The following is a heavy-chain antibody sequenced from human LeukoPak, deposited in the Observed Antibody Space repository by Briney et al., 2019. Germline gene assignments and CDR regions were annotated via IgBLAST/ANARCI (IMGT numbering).Heavy chain of an antibody. CDR1: GGSISSSSYY. CDR2: IYYSGST. J-gene: IGHJ3*02. CDR3: ARLLQYSSGWSDAFDI. V-gene: IGHV4-39*01. Sequence: SETLSLTCTVSGGSISSSSYYWGWIRQPPGKGLEWIGSIYYSGSTYYNPSLKSRVTISVDTSKNQFSLKLSSVTAADTAVYYCARLLQYSSGWSDAFDIWGQGTMVTVSS. D-gene: IGHD6-19*01.